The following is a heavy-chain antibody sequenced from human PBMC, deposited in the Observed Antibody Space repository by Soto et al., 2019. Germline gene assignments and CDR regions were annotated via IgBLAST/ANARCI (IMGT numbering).Heavy chain of an antibody. V-gene: IGHV5-51*01. CDR2: IFPGDSDT. J-gene: IGHJ4*02. Sequence: HGESLKISCKGSGYSFASSWIAWVRQMPGKGLEWMGIIFPGDSDTRYSPSFQGQVTISADKSITTAYLQWSSLKASDSATYYCARRGDGYNFFDYWGRGTLVTVSS. CDR3: ARRGDGYNFFDY. CDR1: GYSFASSW. D-gene: IGHD5-12*01.